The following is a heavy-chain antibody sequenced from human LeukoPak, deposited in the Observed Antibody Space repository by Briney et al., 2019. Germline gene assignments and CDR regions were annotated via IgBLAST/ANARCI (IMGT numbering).Heavy chain of an antibody. CDR3: ARDVSRSRDY. CDR1: GDTFTGYY. CDR2: INPNSGVT. D-gene: IGHD2-8*01. Sequence: ASVTVSCKASGDTFTGYYLHWVRQAPGQGLEWMGWINPNSGVTNYAQKFQGRVTLTRDTSITTAYMELSRLNSDDTAVYYCARDVSRSRDYWGQGTLVTVSS. V-gene: IGHV1-2*02. J-gene: IGHJ4*02.